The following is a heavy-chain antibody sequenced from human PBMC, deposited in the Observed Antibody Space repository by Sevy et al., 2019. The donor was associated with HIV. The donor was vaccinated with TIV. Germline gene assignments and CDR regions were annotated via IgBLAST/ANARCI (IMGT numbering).Heavy chain of an antibody. CDR1: GGTFSSYG. CDR2: IIPILGTV. V-gene: IGHV1-69*01. Sequence: KISCKASGGTFSSYGISWVRQAPGQGLEWMGGIIPILGTVNYAQKFQGRVTITADESTKTAYMELGSLRSEDTAVYYCARGGGNGWYYFDYWGQETLVTVSS. D-gene: IGHD6-19*01. CDR3: ARGGGNGWYYFDY. J-gene: IGHJ4*02.